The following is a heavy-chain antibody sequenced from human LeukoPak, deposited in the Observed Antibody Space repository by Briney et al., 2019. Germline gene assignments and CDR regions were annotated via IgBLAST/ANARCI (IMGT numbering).Heavy chain of an antibody. CDR3: AYYHVNEEPPTF. CDR1: GFTFSSFG. Sequence: GGSLRLSCAASGFTFSSFGMHWVRQAPGKGLEWVTFISYDGSNKYYGDSVKGRFTISRDNSKNRLYLQMNSLRVDDTAVYYCAYYHVNEEPPTFWGQGTLVTVSS. CDR2: ISYDGSNK. J-gene: IGHJ4*02. V-gene: IGHV3-30*03. D-gene: IGHD1-1*01.